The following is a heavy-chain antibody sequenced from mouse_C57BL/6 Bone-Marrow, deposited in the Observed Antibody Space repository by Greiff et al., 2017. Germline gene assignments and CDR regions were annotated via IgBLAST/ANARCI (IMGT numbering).Heavy chain of an antibody. V-gene: IGHV5-4*03. Sequence: EVKLEESGGGLVKPGGSLKLSCAASGFTFSSYAMSWVRQTPEKRLEWVATISDGGSYTYYPDNVKGRFTISRDNAKTNLYLQMSHLKSEDTAMYYCARGYDYAEDYAMDYWGQGTSVTVSS. CDR1: GFTFSSYA. J-gene: IGHJ4*01. CDR3: ARGYDYAEDYAMDY. CDR2: ISDGGSYT. D-gene: IGHD2-4*01.